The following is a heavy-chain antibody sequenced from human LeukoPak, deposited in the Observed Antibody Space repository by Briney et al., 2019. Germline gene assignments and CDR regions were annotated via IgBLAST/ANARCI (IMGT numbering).Heavy chain of an antibody. D-gene: IGHD3-10*01. CDR3: ASCYYYGSGSYYNKYYFDY. V-gene: IGHV1-69*06. J-gene: IGHJ4*02. Sequence: SVKVSCKASGGTFSSYAISWVRQAPGQGLEWMGGIIPIFGTANYAQKLQDRVTITADKSTSTAYMELSSLRSEDTAVYYCASCYYYGSGSYYNKYYFDYWGQGTLVTVSS. CDR1: GGTFSSYA. CDR2: IIPIFGTA.